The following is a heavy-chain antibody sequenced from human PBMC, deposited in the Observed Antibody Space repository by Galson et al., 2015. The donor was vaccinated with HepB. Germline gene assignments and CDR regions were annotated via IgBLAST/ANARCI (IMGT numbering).Heavy chain of an antibody. CDR3: ARRPLITMVRGVSTNGMDV. Sequence: SLRLSCAASGFTFSSNYMSWVRQAPGKGLEWVSVIYSGGSTYYADSVKGRFTISRDNSKNTLYLQMNSLRAEDTAVYYCARRPLITMVRGVSTNGMDVWGQGTTVTVSS. V-gene: IGHV3-53*01. CDR2: IYSGGST. J-gene: IGHJ6*02. CDR1: GFTFSSNY. D-gene: IGHD3-10*01.